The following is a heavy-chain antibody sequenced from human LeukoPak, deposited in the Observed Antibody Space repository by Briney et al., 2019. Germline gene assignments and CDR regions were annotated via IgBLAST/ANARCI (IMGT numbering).Heavy chain of an antibody. D-gene: IGHD1/OR15-1a*01. CDR1: GFTFSSYA. V-gene: IGHV3-23*01. J-gene: IGHJ4*02. CDR2: FSGSGGTT. CDR3: ANWNSYGYFDY. Sequence: GGSLRLSCAASGFTFSSYAMSWVRQAPGKGLEWVSGFSGSGGTTYHADSVKGRFTISRDNSKKTLYLQMNSLTAEDTAVYYCANWNSYGYFDYWGQGTLVTVSS.